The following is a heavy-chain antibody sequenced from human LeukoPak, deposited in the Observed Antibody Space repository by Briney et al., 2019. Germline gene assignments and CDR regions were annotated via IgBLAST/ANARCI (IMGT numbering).Heavy chain of an antibody. V-gene: IGHV3-21*01. CDR3: ARDLLGYNNYYMDV. Sequence: PGGSLRLSCAASEFIVSSNYMSWVRQAPGKGLEWVSSISSSNSYIYYADSVKGRFTISRDNAKNSVYLQMNSLRAEDTAVYYCARDLLGYNNYYMDVWGKGTTVTVSS. J-gene: IGHJ6*03. CDR1: EFIVSSNY. CDR2: ISSSNSYI. D-gene: IGHD3-10*01.